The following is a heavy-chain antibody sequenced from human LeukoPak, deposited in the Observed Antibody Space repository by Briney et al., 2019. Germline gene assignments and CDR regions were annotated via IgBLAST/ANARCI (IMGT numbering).Heavy chain of an antibody. J-gene: IGHJ4*02. V-gene: IGHV3-53*01. CDR2: IYSGGST. D-gene: IGHD2-2*01. Sequence: GGSLRLSCAASGFTVSTYYMTWVRQAPGKGLECVSVIYSGGSTYYADSVKGRFTVSRDNSKNMLYLQMNSLRAEDTAMYYCARGLGYCTSTTCLLPFDYWGQGTLVTVSS. CDR3: ARGLGYCTSTTCLLPFDY. CDR1: GFTVSTYY.